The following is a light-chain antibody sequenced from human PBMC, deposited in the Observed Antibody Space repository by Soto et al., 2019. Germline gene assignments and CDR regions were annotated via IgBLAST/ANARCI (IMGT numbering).Light chain of an antibody. J-gene: IGKJ2*01. Sequence: DIQMTQSPYTLSPSSGARASITCRASQSISGWLAGYQQKPGKAPKLLIYDASSLESGVPSRFSGSGSGTEFSLTISRLQPDDFATYYCQQYNSYSVNAFGQGTKLEIK. CDR1: QSISGW. CDR3: QQYNSYSVNA. CDR2: DAS. V-gene: IGKV1-5*01.